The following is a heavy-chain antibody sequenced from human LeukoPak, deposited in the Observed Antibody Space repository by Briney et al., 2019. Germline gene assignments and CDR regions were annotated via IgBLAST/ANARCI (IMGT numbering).Heavy chain of an antibody. V-gene: IGHV4-61*05. CDR2: IYYSGST. CDR3: ARVLTVYYYMDV. D-gene: IGHD4-17*01. CDR1: GGSISSSSYY. J-gene: IGHJ6*03. Sequence: SETLSLTCTVSGGSISSSSYYWGWIRQPPGKGLEWIGYIYYSGSTNYNPSLKSRVTISVDTSKNQFSLKLSSVTAADTAVYYCARVLTVYYYMDVWGKGTTVTVSS.